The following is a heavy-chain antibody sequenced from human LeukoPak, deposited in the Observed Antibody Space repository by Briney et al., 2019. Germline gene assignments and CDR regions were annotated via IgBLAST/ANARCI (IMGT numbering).Heavy chain of an antibody. V-gene: IGHV3-48*03. CDR3: AKDKIVGAIFRFDY. CDR1: GFTFSNHE. Sequence: GGSLRLSCVTSGFTFSNHEMNWVRQAPGKGLEWVAYTSRGGSDISYADSAKGRFTISRDNSKNTLYLQMNSLRAEDTAVYYCAKDKIVGAIFRFDYWGQGTLVTVSS. J-gene: IGHJ4*02. D-gene: IGHD1-26*01. CDR2: TSRGGSDI.